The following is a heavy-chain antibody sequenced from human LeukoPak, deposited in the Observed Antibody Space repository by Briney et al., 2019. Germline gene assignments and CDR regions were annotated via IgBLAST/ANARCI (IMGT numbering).Heavy chain of an antibody. CDR3: VRDPERGVYFEY. V-gene: IGHV3-48*03. J-gene: IGHJ4*02. CDR2: ISACGNGRTI. Sequence: GGSLRLSCAASGFTFSTYEMTWVRQAPGKGLELVSYISACGNGRTIYYADSVKGRFTISRDNAKNSLYLQMNSLGAEDTAVYYCVRDPERGVYFEYWGQGALVTVSS. CDR1: GFTFSTYE. D-gene: IGHD2-8*01.